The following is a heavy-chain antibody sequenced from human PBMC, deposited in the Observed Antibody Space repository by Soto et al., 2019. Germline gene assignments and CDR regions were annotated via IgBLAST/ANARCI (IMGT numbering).Heavy chain of an antibody. CDR3: AKVRASYLSASYLYYGLDV. Sequence: GARLVPCPASEFTFGHYVLSWVRQAPGRGLEWVSSISGSGSSVYLADSVRGRFTMSRDLSRNTVSLQMNRLRAEDTAIYYCAKVRASYLSASYLYYGLDVWGQGTKVTVYS. CDR1: EFTFGHYV. J-gene: IGHJ6*02. D-gene: IGHD3-10*01. V-gene: IGHV3-23*01. CDR2: ISGSGSSV.